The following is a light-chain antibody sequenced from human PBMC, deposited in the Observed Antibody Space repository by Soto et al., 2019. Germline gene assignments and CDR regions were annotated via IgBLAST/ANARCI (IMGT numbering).Light chain of an antibody. CDR2: EVS. Sequence: QSVVTQPASVSGSPGQSMTISCTGTSSDVGGYNYVSWYQQQSGKAPKLMIHEVSNRPSGVSNRFSGSKSGNTASLTISGLQAGDEADYYCSSYTSSRAYVFGIGTKVTVL. V-gene: IGLV2-14*01. J-gene: IGLJ1*01. CDR1: SSDVGGYNY. CDR3: SSYTSSRAYV.